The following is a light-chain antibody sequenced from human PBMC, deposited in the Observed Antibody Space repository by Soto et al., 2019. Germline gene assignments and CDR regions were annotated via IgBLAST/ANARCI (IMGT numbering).Light chain of an antibody. J-gene: IGKJ5*01. Sequence: EIVLRQSPGTLSLSPGERATRSCGGRQHVSNNYLAWYQQKPGQAPRLLIYGASSRATGIPDRFSGGGSGTDFSLTISRLDPEDFAVYYCQQYSSSPITFGQGTRLEIK. V-gene: IGKV3-20*01. CDR1: QHVSNNY. CDR3: QQYSSSPIT. CDR2: GAS.